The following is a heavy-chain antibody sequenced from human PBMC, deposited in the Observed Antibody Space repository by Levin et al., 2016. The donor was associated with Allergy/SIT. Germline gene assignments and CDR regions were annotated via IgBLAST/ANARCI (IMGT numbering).Heavy chain of an antibody. V-gene: IGHV3-30*03. CDR1: GFSFDEYA. D-gene: IGHD3-10*01. CDR3: AREAGYYFGSGFDAFDI. J-gene: IGHJ3*02. CDR2: ISYDGRNK. Sequence: GGSLRLSCAASGFSFDEYAMHWVRQAPGKGLEWVGVISYDGRNKDYADSVKGRFTISRDNSKNTLYLQMNSLRTEDTAVYYCAREAGYYFGSGFDAFDIWGQGTVVTVSS.